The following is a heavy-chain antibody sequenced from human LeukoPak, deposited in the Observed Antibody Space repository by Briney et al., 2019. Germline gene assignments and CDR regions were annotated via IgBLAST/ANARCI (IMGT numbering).Heavy chain of an antibody. CDR1: GFTFSTYG. Sequence: GGSLRLSCPVSGFTFSTYGMSWVRQAPNKGLEWLSTISGSGDSTYYADSVKGRFTISRDNSKNTLFLQMNSLRAEDTAIYYCAKWQYYGSGDDYWGQGTLVTVSS. J-gene: IGHJ4*02. CDR2: ISGSGDST. V-gene: IGHV3-23*01. D-gene: IGHD3-10*01. CDR3: AKWQYYGSGDDY.